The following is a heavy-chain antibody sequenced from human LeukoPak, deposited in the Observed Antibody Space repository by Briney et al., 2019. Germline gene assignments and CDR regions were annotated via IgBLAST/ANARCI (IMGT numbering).Heavy chain of an antibody. CDR3: ARVEGLGGRKIDY. D-gene: IGHD1-14*01. CDR2: IYHSGST. Sequence: SETLSLTCTVSGDSISSYYWSWVRQPPGKGLEWIGEIYHSGSTNYNPSLKSRVTISVDKSKNQFSLKLSSATAADTAVYYCARVEGLGGRKIDYWGQGTLVTVSS. J-gene: IGHJ4*02. CDR1: GDSISSYY. V-gene: IGHV4-4*02.